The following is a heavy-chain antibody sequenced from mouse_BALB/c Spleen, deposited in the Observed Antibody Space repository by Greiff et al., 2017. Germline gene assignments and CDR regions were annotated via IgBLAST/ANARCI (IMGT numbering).Heavy chain of an antibody. D-gene: IGHD2-4*01. CDR3: ARSDEGLPYYYAMDY. J-gene: IGHJ4*01. V-gene: IGHV3-2*02. CDR1: GYSITSDYA. Sequence: EVKLLESGPGLVKPSQSLSLTCTVTGYSITSDYAWNWIRQFPGNKLEWMGYISYSGSTSYNPSLKSRISITRDTSKNQFFLQLNSVTTEDTATYYCARSDEGLPYYYAMDYWGQGTSVTVSS. CDR2: ISYSGST.